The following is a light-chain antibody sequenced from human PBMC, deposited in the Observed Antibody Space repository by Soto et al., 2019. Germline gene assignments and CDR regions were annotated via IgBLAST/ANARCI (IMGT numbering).Light chain of an antibody. CDR1: QSISSW. CDR3: LQDINYPWT. Sequence: DIQMTQSPSTLSASVGDRVTITCRASQSISSWLAWYQQKPGEAPKLLIYAASALYGGVPPRFSGSGSGTDFTLAISSLQPEDSATYYCLQDINYPWTFGQGTKVDIK. J-gene: IGKJ1*01. V-gene: IGKV1-5*01. CDR2: AAS.